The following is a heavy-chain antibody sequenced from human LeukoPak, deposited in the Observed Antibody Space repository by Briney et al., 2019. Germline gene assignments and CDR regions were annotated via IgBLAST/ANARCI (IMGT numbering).Heavy chain of an antibody. Sequence: GASVKVSCKASGYTFTSYGISWVRQAPGQGLEWMGWISAYNGNTNYAQKLQGRVTMTTDTSTSTAYMELRSLRSDDTAVYYCARDYDFWSGYHMGDAFDIWGQGTMVTVSS. CDR3: ARDYDFWSGYHMGDAFDI. CDR2: ISAYNGNT. J-gene: IGHJ3*02. D-gene: IGHD3-3*01. CDR1: GYTFTSYG. V-gene: IGHV1-18*01.